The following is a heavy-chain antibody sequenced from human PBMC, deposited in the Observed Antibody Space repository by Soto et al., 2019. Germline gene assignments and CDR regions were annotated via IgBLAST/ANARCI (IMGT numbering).Heavy chain of an antibody. CDR1: GLTLRSYA. CDR3: AKGGPFTGGFDP. Sequence: EGQLLQSGGDLVQPGGSLRLSCAGSGLTLRSYAMTWIRQTPEKGLEWVSTISGRSGVPSYADSVNGRFTVSRDNSKKTLYLQMNGLRPDDTAIYYCAKGGPFTGGFDPWGQGTLVTVAS. D-gene: IGHD2-15*01. J-gene: IGHJ5*02. V-gene: IGHV3-23*01. CDR2: ISGRSGVP.